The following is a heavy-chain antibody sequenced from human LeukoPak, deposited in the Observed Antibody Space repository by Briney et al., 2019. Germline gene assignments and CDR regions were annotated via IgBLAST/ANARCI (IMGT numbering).Heavy chain of an antibody. D-gene: IGHD3-10*01. Sequence: PSETLSLTCTVSGGSISSYYWSWIRQPPGKGLEWIGYIYYSGSTNYNPSLKSRVTISVDTSKNQFPLKLSSVTAADTAVYYCAKGYYGSGPFDYWGQGTLVTVSS. CDR1: GGSISSYY. CDR3: AKGYYGSGPFDY. J-gene: IGHJ4*02. CDR2: IYYSGST. V-gene: IGHV4-59*08.